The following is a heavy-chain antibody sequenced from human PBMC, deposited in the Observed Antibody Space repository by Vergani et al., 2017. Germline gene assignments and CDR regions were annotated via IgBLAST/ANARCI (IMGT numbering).Heavy chain of an antibody. Sequence: EVQLVESGGGLVQPGGSLRLSCAASGFTFSSYSMNWVRQAPGKGLEWVSYISSSRSTIYYADSVKGRFIISRDNSKNTLHLQMNSLRADDTAVYYCTKGSRGYTGYFFDYWGQGTLATVSS. CDR1: GFTFSSYS. CDR2: ISSSRSTI. J-gene: IGHJ4*02. D-gene: IGHD5-12*01. V-gene: IGHV3-48*01. CDR3: TKGSRGYTGYFFDY.